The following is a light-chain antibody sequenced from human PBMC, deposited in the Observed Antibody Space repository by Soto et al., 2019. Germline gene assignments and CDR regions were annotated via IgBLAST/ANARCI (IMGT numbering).Light chain of an antibody. CDR1: QRVLYSTNNKNY. Sequence: DIVMTQSPDSLAVSLGERATINCKSSQRVLYSTNNKNYLAWYQQKPGQPPKLLIYWASTRESGVPDRFSGSGSGTDFTLTISSLQAEDVAVYYCQQYYITPLTFGGGTKVEIK. CDR2: WAS. J-gene: IGKJ4*01. CDR3: QQYYITPLT. V-gene: IGKV4-1*01.